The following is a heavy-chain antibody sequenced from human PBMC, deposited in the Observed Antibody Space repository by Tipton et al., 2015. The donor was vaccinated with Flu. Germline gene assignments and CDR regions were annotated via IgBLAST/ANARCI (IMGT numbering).Heavy chain of an antibody. D-gene: IGHD3-22*01. J-gene: IGHJ3*01. V-gene: IGHV4-4*02. CDR2: IYHDGPT. CDR3: ARGPPGYDYDSGGSGMLGAFDF. CDR1: GGDISTDNW. Sequence: GLVKPSGTLSLTCAVSGGDISTDNWWSWVRQPPGKGLEWIGEIYHDGPTNYNPSLKSRVTMSVDNSRNRFSLKLNSVTAADTAVYYCARGPPGYDYDSGGSGMLGAFDFWGRGTMVTVSS.